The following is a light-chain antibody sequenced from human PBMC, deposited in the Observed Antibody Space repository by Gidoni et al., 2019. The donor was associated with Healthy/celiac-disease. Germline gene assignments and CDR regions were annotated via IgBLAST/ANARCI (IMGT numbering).Light chain of an antibody. J-gene: IGKJ1*01. Sequence: DLQMTQSPSPLSASVGDRVTITCRASQSISSWLAWYQQKPGKAPKLLIYTASSLESGVPARFSGSGSGTEFTLTISSLQPDDFATYYCQQYNSYPWTFGQGTKEEIK. CDR3: QQYNSYPWT. CDR2: TAS. V-gene: IGKV1-5*03. CDR1: QSISSW.